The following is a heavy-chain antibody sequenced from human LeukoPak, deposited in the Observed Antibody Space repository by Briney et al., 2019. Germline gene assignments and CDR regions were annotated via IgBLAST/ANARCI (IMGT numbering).Heavy chain of an antibody. CDR2: FDPEDGET. D-gene: IGHD3-22*01. Sequence: ASVKVSCKVSGHILSELSLHWVRQAPGKGLEWLGGFDPEDGETFYAQKFRGRVTMTEDASTDTAYMELSSLRSEDTAVYYCARVRYYDSSGYYRNYYYYYGMDVWGQGTTVTVSS. V-gene: IGHV1-24*01. CDR3: ARVRYYDSSGYYRNYYYYYGMDV. CDR1: GHILSELS. J-gene: IGHJ6*02.